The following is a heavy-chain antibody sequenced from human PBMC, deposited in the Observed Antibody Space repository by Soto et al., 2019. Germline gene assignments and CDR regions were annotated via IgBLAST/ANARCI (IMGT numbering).Heavy chain of an antibody. D-gene: IGHD1-20*01. Sequence: EVQLVESGGGLIQPGGSLRLSCTPSGFIVSHNYMSWVRQAPGTGLEWVSVIYSSGTTYYADSVKGRFTISRDDSKNTLYLQMNSLRADDTAVYYCAGVITGTTFDYWCQGTLFTVSS. CDR1: GFIVSHNY. CDR3: AGVITGTTFDY. V-gene: IGHV3-53*01. J-gene: IGHJ4*02. CDR2: IYSSGTT.